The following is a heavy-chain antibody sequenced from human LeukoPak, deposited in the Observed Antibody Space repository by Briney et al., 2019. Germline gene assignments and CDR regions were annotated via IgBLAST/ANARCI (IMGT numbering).Heavy chain of an antibody. V-gene: IGHV4-39*07. Sequence: SSETLSLTCTVSGGSISSSSYYWGWIRQPPGKGLEWIGSIYYSGSTYYNPSLKSRVTISVDTSKNQFSLKLSSVTAADTAVYYCARLRIKDYWGQGTLVTVSS. D-gene: IGHD3-10*01. CDR1: GGSISSSSYY. J-gene: IGHJ4*02. CDR2: IYYSGST. CDR3: ARLRIKDY.